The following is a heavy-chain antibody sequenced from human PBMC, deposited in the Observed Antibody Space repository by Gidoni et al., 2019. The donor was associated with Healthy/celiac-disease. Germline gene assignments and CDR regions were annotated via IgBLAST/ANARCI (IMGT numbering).Heavy chain of an antibody. J-gene: IGHJ4*02. Sequence: QVQLQQWGAGLLKPSETLSLTCAVYGGSFSGYYWSWIRRPPGKGLEWSGEINHSGSTNYNPSLKSRVTISVDTSKTQFSLKLSSVTAADTAVYYCAKAPIVATAVYYFDYWGQGTLVTVSS. CDR2: INHSGST. V-gene: IGHV4-34*01. D-gene: IGHD5-12*01. CDR3: AKAPIVATAVYYFDY. CDR1: GGSFSGYY.